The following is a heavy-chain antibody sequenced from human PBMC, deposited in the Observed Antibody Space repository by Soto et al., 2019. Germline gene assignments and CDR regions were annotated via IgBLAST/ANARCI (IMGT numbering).Heavy chain of an antibody. CDR3: ARRVGELPFDF. J-gene: IGHJ4*02. D-gene: IGHD3-10*01. Sequence: QLQLQESGPGLVRPSETLSLTCTVSSGSISGSGYFWGWIRQPPGKGLEWIGSVNYIGSAYYNPSLKSRVTISVDTSKNRISLRLSSVTAADTAFYYCARRVGELPFDFWGQGTVVTVSS. CDR2: VNYIGSA. V-gene: IGHV4-39*01. CDR1: SGSISGSGYF.